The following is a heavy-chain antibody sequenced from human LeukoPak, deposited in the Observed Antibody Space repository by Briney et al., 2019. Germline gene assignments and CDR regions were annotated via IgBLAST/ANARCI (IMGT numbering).Heavy chain of an antibody. V-gene: IGHV3-20*04. CDR2: INWNGGNT. Sequence: GGSLRLSCAASGFTFDDYGMSWVRQVPGEGLEWVSGINWNGGNTGYADSVKGRFTISRDNAKNSLYLQMNSLRAEDTALYYCARVSGSGSYYSPHNDYWGQGTLVTVSS. CDR1: GFTFDDYG. D-gene: IGHD3-10*01. J-gene: IGHJ4*02. CDR3: ARVSGSGSYYSPHNDY.